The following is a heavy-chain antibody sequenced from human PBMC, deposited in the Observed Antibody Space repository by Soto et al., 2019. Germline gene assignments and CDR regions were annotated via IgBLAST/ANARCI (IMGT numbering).Heavy chain of an antibody. Sequence: QLQLQESGPGLVKPSETLSLTCSVSGDSINSDKYYWGWIRQPPGKGLEWIGSICFRGNTYYNPFPQTRVTISLDKSKSQFSLTLNSVTAADSAVYFCARLEGLATISYYFDFWGQGALVTVSS. D-gene: IGHD3-9*01. V-gene: IGHV4-39*01. CDR1: GDSINSDKYY. J-gene: IGHJ4*02. CDR3: ARLEGLATISYYFDF. CDR2: ICFRGNT.